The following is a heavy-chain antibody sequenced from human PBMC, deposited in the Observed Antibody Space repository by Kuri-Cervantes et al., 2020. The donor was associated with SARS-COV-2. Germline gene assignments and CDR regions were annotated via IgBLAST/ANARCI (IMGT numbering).Heavy chain of an antibody. CDR2: IYISGST. V-gene: IGHV4-4*07. J-gene: IGHJ4*02. CDR1: GCPISSYY. D-gene: IGHD6-6*01. Sequence: SETLSLTCTVSGCPISSYYWSWIRQPAGKGLEWIGRIYISGSTIYNPSLKRRVTMSVDTSKNQFSMKLSSVTAADTAVYYCARGFRPASIAASNPFDYWGQGTPVTVSS. CDR3: ARGFRPASIAASNPFDY.